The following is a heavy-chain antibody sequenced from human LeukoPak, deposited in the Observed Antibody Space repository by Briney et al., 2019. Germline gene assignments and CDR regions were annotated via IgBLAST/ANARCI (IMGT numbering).Heavy chain of an antibody. CDR3: ALSNYDSSGYYYMR. Sequence: MTSETLSLTCTVSGGSISSSSYYWGWIRQPPGKGLEWIGSIYYSGSTYYNPSLKSRVTISVDTSKNQFSLKLSSVTAADTAVYYCALSNYDSSGYYYMRWGQGTLVTVSS. D-gene: IGHD3-22*01. V-gene: IGHV4-39*07. J-gene: IGHJ4*02. CDR1: GGSISSSSYY. CDR2: IYYSGST.